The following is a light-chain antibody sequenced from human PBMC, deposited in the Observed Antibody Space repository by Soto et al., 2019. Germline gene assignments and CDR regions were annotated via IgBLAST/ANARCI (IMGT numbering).Light chain of an antibody. Sequence: EIVLTQSPGTLSLSPGERATLSCRASQSVSSSYLAWYQQKPGQAPRLLIYGASSRATGIPDRFSGSGSGTDFTLTISRLEPEDFAVYXCQQYGSSPPMYTFGQGTKLEIK. V-gene: IGKV3-20*01. CDR1: QSVSSSY. CDR3: QQYGSSPPMYT. J-gene: IGKJ2*01. CDR2: GAS.